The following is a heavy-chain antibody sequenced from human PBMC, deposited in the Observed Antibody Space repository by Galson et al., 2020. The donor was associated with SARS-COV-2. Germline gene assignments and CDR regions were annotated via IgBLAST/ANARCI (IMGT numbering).Heavy chain of an antibody. D-gene: IGHD3-22*01. CDR3: AKHPAYYYDSSLYYYVDY. CDR1: GFTFSNSA. Sequence: GGSLRLSCAASGFTFSNSAMSWVRQAPGRGLEWVSGISGRGGSTHYADSPKGRFTISRDNSNNTLYLQMNSLRAEDTAVYYCAKHPAYYYDSSLYYYVDYWGQGTLVTVSS. V-gene: IGHV3-23*01. CDR2: ISGRGGST. J-gene: IGHJ4*02.